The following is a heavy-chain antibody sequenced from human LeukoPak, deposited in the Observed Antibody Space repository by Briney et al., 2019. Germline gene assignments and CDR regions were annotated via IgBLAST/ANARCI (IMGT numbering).Heavy chain of an antibody. J-gene: IGHJ4*02. V-gene: IGHV4-59*01. CDR3: ARTYCSGGSCYFVY. Sequence: SETLSLTCTVSGGSISSYYWSWIRQPPGKGLEWIGYIYYSGSTNYNPSLKSRVTISVDTSKNQFSLKLSSVTAADTAVYYCARTYCSGGSCYFVYWGQGTLVTVSP. D-gene: IGHD2-15*01. CDR1: GGSISSYY. CDR2: IYYSGST.